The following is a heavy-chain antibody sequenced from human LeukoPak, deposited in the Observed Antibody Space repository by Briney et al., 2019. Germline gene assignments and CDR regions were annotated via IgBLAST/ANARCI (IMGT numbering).Heavy chain of an antibody. CDR3: ARVGGRLGSYYFDY. CDR2: ISSSSSYI. J-gene: IGHJ4*02. V-gene: IGHV3-21*01. CDR1: GFTFSSYS. Sequence: PGGSLRLSCAASGFTFSSYSMNWVRQAPGRGLEWVSSISSSSSYIYYADSVKGRFTISRDNAKNSLYLQMHSLRAEDTAVYYCARVGGRLGSYYFDYWGQGTLVTVSS. D-gene: IGHD1-26*01.